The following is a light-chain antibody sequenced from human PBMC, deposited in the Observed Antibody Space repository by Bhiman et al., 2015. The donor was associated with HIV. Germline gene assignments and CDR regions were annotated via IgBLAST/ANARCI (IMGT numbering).Light chain of an antibody. Sequence: QSALTQPASVSGSPGQSITISCTGTGSDVGGYNHVSWFQQHPGKAPKLMIYDVSKRPSGVSNRFSGSKSGNTASLNISGLQAEDEADYYCSSYKSSNTPYVFGTGTKVTVL. J-gene: IGLJ1*01. V-gene: IGLV2-14*03. CDR3: SSYKSSNTPYV. CDR1: GSDVGGYNH. CDR2: DVS.